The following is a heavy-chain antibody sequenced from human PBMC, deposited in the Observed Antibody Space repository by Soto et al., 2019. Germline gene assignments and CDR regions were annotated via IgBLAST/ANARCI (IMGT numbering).Heavy chain of an antibody. D-gene: IGHD5-18*01. J-gene: IGHJ4*02. CDR2: IYYSGST. CDR3: ARHSMDTGYYFDD. V-gene: IGHV4-59*08. CDR1: GGSISSYY. Sequence: SETLSLTCTVSGGSISSYYWSWIRQPPGKGLEWIGYIYYSGSTNYNPSLKSRVTISVDTSKNQFSLKLSSVTAADTAVYYCARHSMDTGYYFDDWGQGTLVTVAS.